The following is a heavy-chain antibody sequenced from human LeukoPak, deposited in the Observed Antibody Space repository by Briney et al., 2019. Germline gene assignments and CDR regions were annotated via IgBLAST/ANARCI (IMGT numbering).Heavy chain of an antibody. CDR2: IYYSGST. CDR1: GGSISSSSYY. J-gene: IGHJ5*02. Sequence: SETLSLTCTVSGGSISSSSYYWGWIRQPPGKGLERIGSIYYSGSTYYNPSLKSRVTISVDTSKNQFSLKLSSVTAADTAVYYCARLGYSGYDSWDWFDPWGQGTLVTVSS. CDR3: ARLGYSGYDSWDWFDP. D-gene: IGHD5-12*01. V-gene: IGHV4-39*01.